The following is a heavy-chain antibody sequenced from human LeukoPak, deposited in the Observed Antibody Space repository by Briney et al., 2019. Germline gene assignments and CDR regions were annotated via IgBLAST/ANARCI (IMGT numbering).Heavy chain of an antibody. CDR3: ARGNYYDSSGYSLGY. Sequence: GGSLRLSCAASGFTFSSYWMHWVRQAPGKGLVWVSRINSGGSSTSYADSVKGRFTISRDNAKNTLYLQMNSLRAEDTAVYYCARGNYYDSSGYSLGYWGQGTLVTVSS. J-gene: IGHJ4*02. D-gene: IGHD3-22*01. CDR2: INSGGSST. V-gene: IGHV3-74*01. CDR1: GFTFSSYW.